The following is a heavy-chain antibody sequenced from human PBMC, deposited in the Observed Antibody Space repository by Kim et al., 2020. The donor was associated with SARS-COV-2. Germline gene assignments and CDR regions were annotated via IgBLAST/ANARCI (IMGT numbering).Heavy chain of an antibody. CDR1: GFTFSSYW. CDR2: IKQDGSEK. V-gene: IGHV3-7*01. CDR3: ARDPPTYYYDSSGSYYEYYFDY. Sequence: GGSLRLSCAASGFTFSSYWMSWVRQAPGKGLEWVANIKQDGSEKYYVDSVKGRFTISRDNAKNSLYLQMNSLRAEDTAAYYCARDPPTYYYDSSGSYYEYYFDYWGQGTLVTVSS. J-gene: IGHJ4*02. D-gene: IGHD3-22*01.